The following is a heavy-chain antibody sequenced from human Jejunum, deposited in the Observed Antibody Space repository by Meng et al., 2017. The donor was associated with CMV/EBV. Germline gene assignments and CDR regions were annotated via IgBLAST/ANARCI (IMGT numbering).Heavy chain of an antibody. Sequence: YTFIYYYIHWVRQAPGQGLEWMGWIDSNSGETNSAQKFSGRVTLTRDTSITTAYMEVISLRSDDTAVYYCAREQTVSGSRGLDYWGQGTLVTVSS. V-gene: IGHV1-2*02. J-gene: IGHJ4*02. CDR1: YTFIYYY. D-gene: IGHD6-19*01. CDR3: AREQTVSGSRGLDY. CDR2: IDSNSGET.